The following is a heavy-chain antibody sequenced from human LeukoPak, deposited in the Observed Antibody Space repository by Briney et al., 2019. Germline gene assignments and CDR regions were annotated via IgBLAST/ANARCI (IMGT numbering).Heavy chain of an antibody. CDR2: ITSTSFTI. CDR3: AASLGPRDY. J-gene: IGHJ4*02. CDR1: VFTFSSYE. V-gene: IGHV3-48*03. D-gene: IGHD7-27*01. Sequence: GGSLRLSCAASVFTFSSYEANWVRQAPGKGLEWISYITSTSFTIYYADSVKGRFTISRDNAKNALYLQMDSLTVEDTALYYCAASLGPRDYWGQGIPVTVSS.